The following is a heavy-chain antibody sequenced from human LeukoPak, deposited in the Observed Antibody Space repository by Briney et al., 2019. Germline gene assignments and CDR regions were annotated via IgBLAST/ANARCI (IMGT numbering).Heavy chain of an antibody. CDR1: GFTFSSYA. J-gene: IGHJ4*02. CDR3: ARKGYDSSGLSVPFDY. CDR2: ISYDGSNK. V-gene: IGHV3-30-3*01. Sequence: AGRSLRLSCAASGFTFSSYAMHWVRQAPGKGLEWVAVISYDGSNKYYADSVKGGFTISRDNSKNTLYLQMNSLRAEDTAVYYCARKGYDSSGLSVPFDYWGQGTLVTVSS. D-gene: IGHD3-22*01.